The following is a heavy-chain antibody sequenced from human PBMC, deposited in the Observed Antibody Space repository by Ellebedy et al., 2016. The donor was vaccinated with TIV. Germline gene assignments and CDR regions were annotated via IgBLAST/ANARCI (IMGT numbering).Heavy chain of an antibody. V-gene: IGHV3-7*01. CDR1: GFNFRSYW. D-gene: IGHD4-17*01. CDR3: ARRASYGDYAVQVNPWFDP. J-gene: IGHJ5*02. CDR2: IRQEGDEI. Sequence: GESLKISCAASGFNFRSYWMTWVRQAPGKGLEWVAKIRQEGDEIYYVESVKGRFTISRDNAKNSLFLQMNSLRGEDTAVYYCARRASYGDYAVQVNPWFDPWGQGTLVTVSS.